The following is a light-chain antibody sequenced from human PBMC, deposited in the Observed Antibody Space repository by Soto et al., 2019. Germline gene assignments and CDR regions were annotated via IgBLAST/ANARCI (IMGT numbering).Light chain of an antibody. CDR1: QSISSY. CDR3: QQYYSYPQT. Sequence: DIQMTQSPSSLSSSVGDRVTITCRASQSISSYLNWYQQKPGKAPKLLIYKASTLKSGVPSRFSGSGSGTDFTLTISCLQSEDFATYYCQQYYSYPQTFGQGTKVDI. V-gene: IGKV1-39*01. J-gene: IGKJ1*01. CDR2: KAS.